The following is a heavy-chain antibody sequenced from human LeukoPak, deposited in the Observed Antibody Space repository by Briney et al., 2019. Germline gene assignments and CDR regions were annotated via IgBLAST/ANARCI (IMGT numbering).Heavy chain of an antibody. CDR1: GGSISSGSYY. J-gene: IGHJ4*02. CDR3: ARTYRHYGYNRYGVSFDY. CDR2: INHSGST. D-gene: IGHD5-24*01. V-gene: IGHV4-39*07. Sequence: IPSQTLSLTCTISGGSISSGSYYWSWIRQPPGKGLEWIGEINHSGSTNYNPSLKSRVTISVDTSKNQFSLKLGSVTAADTAVYYCARTYRHYGYNRYGVSFDYWGQGTLVTVSS.